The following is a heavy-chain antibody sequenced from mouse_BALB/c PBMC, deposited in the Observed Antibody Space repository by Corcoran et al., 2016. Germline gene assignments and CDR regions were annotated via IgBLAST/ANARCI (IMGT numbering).Heavy chain of an antibody. V-gene: IGHV9-3-1*01. Sequence: QIQLVQSGPELKKPGETVKISCKASGYTFTNYGMNWVKQAPGKGLKWMGWINTYTGEPTYADDFKGRFAFSLETSASTAYLQINNLKNEDTATYFCARVRGYGSSPFAYGGQGTLVTVSA. D-gene: IGHD1-1*01. CDR1: GYTFTNYG. CDR2: INTYTGEP. CDR3: ARVRGYGSSPFAY. J-gene: IGHJ3*01.